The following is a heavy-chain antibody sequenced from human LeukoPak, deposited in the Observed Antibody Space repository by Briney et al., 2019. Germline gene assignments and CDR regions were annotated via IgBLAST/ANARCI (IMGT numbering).Heavy chain of an antibody. V-gene: IGHV3-23*01. CDR2: ISGSGGST. CDR1: GFTFSSYS. CDR3: AKSPVSSCRGSFCYPFDY. J-gene: IGHJ4*02. Sequence: GGSLRLSCAASGFTFSSYSMNWVRQAPGKGLEWVSAISGSGGSTYYADSVRGRFTISRDNSKNTLYLQMNTLRAEDTAVYFCAKSPVSSCRGSFCYPFDYWGQGNLVTVSS. D-gene: IGHD2-15*01.